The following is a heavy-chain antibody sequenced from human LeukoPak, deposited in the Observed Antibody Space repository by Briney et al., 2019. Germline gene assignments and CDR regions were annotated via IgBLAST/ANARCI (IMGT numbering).Heavy chain of an antibody. J-gene: IGHJ6*02. CDR2: IYYSGST. CDR1: DGSISSGGYY. D-gene: IGHD3-16*02. V-gene: IGHV4-31*03. Sequence: SQTLSLTCTVSDGSISSGGYYWSWIRQHPGKGLEWIGYIYYSGSTYYNPSPKSRVTISVDTSKNQFSLKLSSVTAADTAVYYCARDTLTGWGSYRYSPGQNYYGMDVWGQGTTVTVSS. CDR3: ARDTLTGWGSYRYSPGQNYYGMDV.